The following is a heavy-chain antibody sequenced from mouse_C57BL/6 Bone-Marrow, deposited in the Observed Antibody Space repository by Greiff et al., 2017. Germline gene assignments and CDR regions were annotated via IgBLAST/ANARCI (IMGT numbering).Heavy chain of an antibody. V-gene: IGHV1-66*01. D-gene: IGHD2-1*01. CDR1: GYSFTSYY. CDR3: ARGVDGNYYYFDY. CDR2: IYPGSGNT. Sequence: QVQLQQSGPELVKPGASVKISCKASGYSFTSYYIHWVKQRPGQGLEWIGWIYPGSGNTKYNEKFKGKATLTAVTSSSTAYMQLSILTSEDSAVYYCARGVDGNYYYFDYWGQGTTLTVAS. J-gene: IGHJ2*01.